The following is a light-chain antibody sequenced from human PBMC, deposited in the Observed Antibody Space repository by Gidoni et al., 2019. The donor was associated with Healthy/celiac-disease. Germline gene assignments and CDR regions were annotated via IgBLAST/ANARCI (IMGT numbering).Light chain of an antibody. V-gene: IGKV4-1*01. CDR1: QSVLYSSNNKNY. CDR3: QQYYSTPLFT. J-gene: IGKJ3*01. CDR2: WAS. Sequence: DIVMTQSQDSLAVSLCETATINCKSSQSVLYSSNNKNYLAWYQQKQGQPPKLLIYWASTRESGVPDRFSGSGSWTDFTLTISSLQAEDVAVYYCQQYYSTPLFTFGPGTKVEIK.